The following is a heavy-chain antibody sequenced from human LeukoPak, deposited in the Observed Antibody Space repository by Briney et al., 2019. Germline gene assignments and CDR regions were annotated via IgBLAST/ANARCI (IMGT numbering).Heavy chain of an antibody. D-gene: IGHD3-9*01. J-gene: IGHJ4*02. V-gene: IGHV4-39*07. CDR1: GGSISNSSYY. CDR2: IYYSGST. Sequence: AETLSLTCTVSGGSISNSSYYWGWIRQPPGKGLEWIGSIYYSGSTYYNPSLKSRVTISVDTSKNQFSLKLSSVTAADTAVYYCAKGVLYDILTGYYNTGFDYWGQGTLVTVSS. CDR3: AKGVLYDILTGYYNTGFDY.